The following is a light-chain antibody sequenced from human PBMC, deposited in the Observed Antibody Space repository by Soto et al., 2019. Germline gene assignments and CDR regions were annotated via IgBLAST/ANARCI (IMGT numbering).Light chain of an antibody. CDR1: QDIYTY. V-gene: IGKV1-33*01. J-gene: IGKJ1*01. CDR3: QQYDYVPRT. Sequence: DLQMTQSPSSLSASVGDRVTITCQASQDIYTYLNWYQQKPGKAPQLLIYDASNLATGVPSRFSGSGSGTDSIFTISSLQPEDLATYDGQQYDYVPRTFGQGTKVEIK. CDR2: DAS.